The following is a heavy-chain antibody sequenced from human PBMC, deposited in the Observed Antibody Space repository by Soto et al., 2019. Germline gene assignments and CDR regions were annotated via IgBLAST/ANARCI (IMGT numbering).Heavy chain of an antibody. J-gene: IGHJ4*02. D-gene: IGHD3-10*01. CDR2: ISYDGSNK. CDR1: GFTFSSYG. V-gene: IGHV3-30*18. Sequence: GGSLRLSCAASGFTFSSYGMHWVRQAPGKGLEWVAVISYDGSNKYYADSVKGRFTISRDNSKNTLYLQMNSLRAEDTAVYYCAKVSGFTVAAGSGIDYWGQGTLVTVSS. CDR3: AKVSGFTVAAGSGIDY.